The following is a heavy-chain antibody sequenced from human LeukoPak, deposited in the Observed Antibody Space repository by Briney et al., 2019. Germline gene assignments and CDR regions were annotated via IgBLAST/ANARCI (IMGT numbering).Heavy chain of an antibody. V-gene: IGHV3-11*01. J-gene: IGHJ4*02. CDR2: IPTSGISV. CDR3: TRAVGLGPGAHFDQ. CDR1: GFSFSRYY. Sequence: GGSLRLSCAASGFSFSRYYMSWVCQTPGKALEWISYIPTSGISVHYADSVRGRFTASRDDAKNSLHLQMDSLRVEDTAVYYCTRAVGLGPGAHFDQWGQGALVIVSS. D-gene: IGHD1-26*01.